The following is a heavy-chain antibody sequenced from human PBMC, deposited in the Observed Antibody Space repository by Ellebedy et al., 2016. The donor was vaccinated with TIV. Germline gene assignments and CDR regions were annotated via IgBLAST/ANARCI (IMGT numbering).Heavy chain of an antibody. CDR1: GFTFSSCS. J-gene: IGHJ2*01. CDR3: AKDVVGTGERYFDL. D-gene: IGHD7-27*01. CDR2: IYGSGTRV. V-gene: IGHV3-23*05. Sequence: GESLKISCAASGFTFSSCSMTWVRQAPGKGLEWVSTIYGSGTRVFYADPVKGRFTVSRDNSKKTLYLLMNSLRAEDTAVYYCAKDVVGTGERYFDLWGRGTLVTVSS.